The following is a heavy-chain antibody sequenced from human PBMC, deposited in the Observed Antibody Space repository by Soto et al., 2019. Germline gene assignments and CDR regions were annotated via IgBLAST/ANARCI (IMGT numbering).Heavy chain of an antibody. V-gene: IGHV4-38-2*01. Sequence: PSETLSLTCGVSGYSISTGYYWGWIRQPPGKGPEWIGNIFHRGTTFYNPSLKSRASISVDTSNNQISLRLSNVTAADTAVYYCARVDSPYYYNSSGYFTYWGQGTLVTVSS. CDR2: IFHRGTT. CDR3: ARVDSPYYYNSSGYFTY. CDR1: GYSISTGYY. D-gene: IGHD3-22*01. J-gene: IGHJ4*01.